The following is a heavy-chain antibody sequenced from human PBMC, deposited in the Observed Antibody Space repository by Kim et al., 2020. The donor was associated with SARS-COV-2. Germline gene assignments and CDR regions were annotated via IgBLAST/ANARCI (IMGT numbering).Heavy chain of an antibody. V-gene: IGHV4-34*01. CDR3: ARSVVTTLIYYYYYGMDV. CDR2: INHSGST. Sequence: SETLSLTCAVYGGSFSGYYWSWIRQPPGKGLEWIGEINHSGSTNYNPSLKSRVTISVDTSKNQFSLKLSSVTAADTAVYYCARSVVTTLIYYYYYGMDV. CDR1: GGSFSGYY. D-gene: IGHD2-15*01. J-gene: IGHJ6*01.